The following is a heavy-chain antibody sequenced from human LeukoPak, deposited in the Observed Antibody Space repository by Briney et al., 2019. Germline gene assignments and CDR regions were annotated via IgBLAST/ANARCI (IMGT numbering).Heavy chain of an antibody. D-gene: IGHD3-22*01. CDR3: ASTSHDNAFDI. CDR2: INLNSGST. J-gene: IGHJ3*02. V-gene: IGHV1-2*06. Sequence: ASVKVSCKAPADTFTGYYINWVRQAPGQGLQWMGRINLNSGSTNYAQKFQSRVTMTSDTSSSTTHMELTRLTPDDTAIYYCASTSHDNAFDIWGQGTMVTVSS. CDR1: ADTFTGYY.